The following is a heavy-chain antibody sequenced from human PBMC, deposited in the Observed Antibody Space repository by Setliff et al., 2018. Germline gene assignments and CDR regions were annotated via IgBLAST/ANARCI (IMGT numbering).Heavy chain of an antibody. CDR1: GYTFTNYA. CDR2: INTGNANT. J-gene: IGHJ4*02. V-gene: IGHV1-3*04. D-gene: IGHD2-21*01. CDR3: AKDGGEVY. Sequence: GASVKVSCKASGYTFTNYAIHWVRQAPGQRPEWMGWINTGNANTKYSQKFQGRVTITRDTSISTAYMELSRLTSDDTAVYYCAKDGGEVYWGQGTLVTVSS.